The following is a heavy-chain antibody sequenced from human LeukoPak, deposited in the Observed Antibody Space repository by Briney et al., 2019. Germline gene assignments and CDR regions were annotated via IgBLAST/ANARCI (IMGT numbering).Heavy chain of an antibody. V-gene: IGHV3-23*01. Sequence: GGSLRLSCAASGLMFRSSSMSWVRQVPGKGLEWVSTISASAGNIYYADSVKGRFTISRDNSKNTLFLQMNSLRAEDTAKYYCAKRPAAVRGVIPYVDYWGQGTLVTVSS. CDR2: ISASAGNI. D-gene: IGHD3-10*02. CDR1: GLMFRSSS. CDR3: AKRPAAVRGVIPYVDY. J-gene: IGHJ4*02.